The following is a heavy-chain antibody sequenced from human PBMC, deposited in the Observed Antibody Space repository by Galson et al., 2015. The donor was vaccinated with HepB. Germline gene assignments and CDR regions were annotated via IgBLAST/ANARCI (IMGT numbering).Heavy chain of an antibody. CDR2: IWYDGSNK. Sequence: SLRLSCAASGFTFSSYGMHWVRQAPGKGLEWVAVIWYDGSNKYYADSVKGRFTISRDNSKKTLYLQMNSQRAEDTAVYYCARDRLYYYGSGSYYGAYYYYYGMAVWGQGTTVTVSS. D-gene: IGHD3-10*01. CDR3: ARDRLYYYGSGSYYGAYYYYYGMAV. V-gene: IGHV3-33*01. J-gene: IGHJ6*02. CDR1: GFTFSSYG.